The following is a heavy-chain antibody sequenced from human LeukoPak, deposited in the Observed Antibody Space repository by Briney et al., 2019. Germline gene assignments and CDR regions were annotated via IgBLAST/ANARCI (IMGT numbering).Heavy chain of an antibody. J-gene: IGHJ5*02. V-gene: IGHV4-39*01. Sequence: SETLSLTCTVSGGFISSSIYYWGWIRQPPGKGLEWIASIYYSGTTHYNPSLKSRVTISVDTSKNQFSLKLSSVTAADTAVYYCARATWEGWFDPWGQGTLVTVSS. CDR1: GGFISSSIYY. D-gene: IGHD1-26*01. CDR3: ARATWEGWFDP. CDR2: IYYSGTT.